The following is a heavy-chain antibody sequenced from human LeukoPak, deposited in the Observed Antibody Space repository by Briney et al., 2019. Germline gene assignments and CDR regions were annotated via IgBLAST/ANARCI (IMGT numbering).Heavy chain of an antibody. Sequence: GGSLRLSCAASGFTFSSYGLHWVRQAPGKGLEWVAVISYDGSDKFYADSVKGRFAVSRDNPKNTLYLQMNSLRAEDTAVYYCAKCYYGSGSYWDAFDIWGQGTMVTVSS. CDR3: AKCYYGSGSYWDAFDI. D-gene: IGHD3-10*01. CDR1: GFTFSSYG. V-gene: IGHV3-30*18. J-gene: IGHJ3*02. CDR2: ISYDGSDK.